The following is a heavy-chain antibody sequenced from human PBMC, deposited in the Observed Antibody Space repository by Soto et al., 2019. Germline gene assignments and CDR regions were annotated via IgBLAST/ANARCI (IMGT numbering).Heavy chain of an antibody. D-gene: IGHD5-12*01. Sequence: GGSLRLSCAASGFTFSSYEMNWVRQAPGKGLEWVSYISSSGSTIYYADSVKGRFTISRDNAKNSLYLQMNSLRAEDTAVYYCARDPTVNAIVATMQDYWGQGTLVTVSS. CDR3: ARDPTVNAIVATMQDY. J-gene: IGHJ4*02. V-gene: IGHV3-48*03. CDR2: ISSSGSTI. CDR1: GFTFSSYE.